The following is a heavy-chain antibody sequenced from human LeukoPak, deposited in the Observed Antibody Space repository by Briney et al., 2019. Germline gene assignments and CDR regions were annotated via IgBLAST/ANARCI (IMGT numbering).Heavy chain of an antibody. CDR1: GFTFSSYG. CDR3: ATSRYYYDSSGYPEYFQH. Sequence: SGGSLRLSSAASGFTFSSYGMHWVRQAPGKGLEWVAFIRYDGSNKYNADSVKGRFTISRDNSKHTLYLQMNSLRAEDTAVYYCATSRYYYDSSGYPEYFQHWGQGTLVTVSS. V-gene: IGHV3-30*02. D-gene: IGHD3-22*01. CDR2: IRYDGSNK. J-gene: IGHJ1*01.